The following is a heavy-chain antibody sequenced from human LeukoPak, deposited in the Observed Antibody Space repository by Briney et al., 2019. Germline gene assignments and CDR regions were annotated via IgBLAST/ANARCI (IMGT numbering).Heavy chain of an antibody. V-gene: IGHV3-23*01. Sequence: GGSLRLSCAVSGITLSNYGMSWVRQAPGKGLEWVAGISDSGGSTNYADSVKGRFTISRDNPKNTLYLQMNSLGAEDTAVYFCAKRGIVIRAVIIVGFHKEAYYFDYRGQGALVTVSS. CDR3: AKRGIVIRAVIIVGFHKEAYYFDY. CDR2: ISDSGGST. J-gene: IGHJ4*02. CDR1: GITLSNYG. D-gene: IGHD3-10*01.